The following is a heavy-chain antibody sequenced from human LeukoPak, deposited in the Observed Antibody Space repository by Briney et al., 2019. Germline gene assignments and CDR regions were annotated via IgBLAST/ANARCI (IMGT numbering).Heavy chain of an antibody. CDR1: GFTFSNAW. CDR2: IKSKTDGGTT. Sequence: GGSLRLSCAASGFTFSNAWMNWIRQAPGKGLEWVGRIKSKTDGGTTDYAAPVKGRFTISRDDSKNTLYLQMNSLETEDTAVYYCSTTYYYDSSEGYWGQGTLVTVSS. D-gene: IGHD3-22*01. J-gene: IGHJ4*02. V-gene: IGHV3-15*07. CDR3: STTYYYDSSEGY.